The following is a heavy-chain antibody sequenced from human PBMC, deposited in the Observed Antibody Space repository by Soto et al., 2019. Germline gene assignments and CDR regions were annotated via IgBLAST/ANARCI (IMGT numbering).Heavy chain of an antibody. Sequence: QVQLQESGPGLVKPSGTLSLTCAVSGGSISSSNWWSWVRQPPGKGVEWLGEIYHSGSTNYNPSLKSRGTISVNKSKNQFSLKLSSVTAADTAVYYCARVSGSDYYGMDVWGQGTTVTVSS. CDR2: IYHSGST. D-gene: IGHD1-26*01. CDR1: GGSISSSNW. CDR3: ARVSGSDYYGMDV. V-gene: IGHV4-4*02. J-gene: IGHJ6*02.